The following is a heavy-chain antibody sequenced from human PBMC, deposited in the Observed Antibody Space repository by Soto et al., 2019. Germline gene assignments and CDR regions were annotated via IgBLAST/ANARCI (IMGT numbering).Heavy chain of an antibody. V-gene: IGHV3-64D*06. Sequence: GGSLRLSCSASGFTFSSYAMHWVRQAPGKGLEYVSAISSNGGSTYYADSVKGRFTISRDNSKNTLYLQMSSLRAEDTAVYYCVKDSGPRDATYYYDSSGPGDIWGQGTMVTVSS. CDR3: VKDSGPRDATYYYDSSGPGDI. CDR2: ISSNGGST. CDR1: GFTFSSYA. J-gene: IGHJ3*02. D-gene: IGHD3-22*01.